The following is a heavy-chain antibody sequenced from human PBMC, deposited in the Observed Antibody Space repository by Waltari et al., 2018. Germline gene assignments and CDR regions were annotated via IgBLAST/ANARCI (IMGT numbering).Heavy chain of an antibody. CDR3: ASEGTSFDY. CDR1: GYNFIDFY. J-gene: IGHJ4*02. Sequence: QVHLVQSGAEVKKPGASVKISCETSGYNFIDFYVHWVRQATGQGLEWMGWMNPNSGNTGYAQKFQGRVTMTRNTSISTAYMELSSLRSEDTAVYYCASEGTSFDYWGQGTLVTVSS. CDR2: MNPNSGNT. V-gene: IGHV1-8*02.